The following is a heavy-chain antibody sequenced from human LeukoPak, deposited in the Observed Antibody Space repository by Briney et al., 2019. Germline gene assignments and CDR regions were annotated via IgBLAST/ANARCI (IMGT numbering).Heavy chain of an antibody. CDR1: GYTFTNYD. Sequence: ASVKVSCKASGYTFTNYDINWVRQATGQGLEWMGWMNPNSANTGYAQKFQRRVTMTRNTSIDTAYMELSSLGSDDTAVYYCARMVGSGWPVQHWGQGTLVTVSS. CDR2: MNPNSANT. V-gene: IGHV1-8*01. D-gene: IGHD6-19*01. J-gene: IGHJ1*01. CDR3: ARMVGSGWPVQH.